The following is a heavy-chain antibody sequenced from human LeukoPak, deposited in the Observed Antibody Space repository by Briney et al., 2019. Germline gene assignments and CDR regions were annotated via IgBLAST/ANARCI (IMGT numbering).Heavy chain of an antibody. D-gene: IGHD3-3*01. Sequence: GGSLRLSCAASGFTFSSYAMHWVRQAPGKGLEWVAVISYDGSNKYYADSVKGRFTISRDNSKNTLYLQMNSLRAEDTAVYYCAKDYDFWSGYYTYFDYWGQGTLVTVSS. V-gene: IGHV3-30-3*01. CDR3: AKDYDFWSGYYTYFDY. CDR2: ISYDGSNK. J-gene: IGHJ4*02. CDR1: GFTFSSYA.